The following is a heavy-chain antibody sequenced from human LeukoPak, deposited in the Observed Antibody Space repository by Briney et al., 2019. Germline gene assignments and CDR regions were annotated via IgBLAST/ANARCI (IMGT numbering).Heavy chain of an antibody. CDR2: IKQDGSEK. CDR3: ARNNRGYDFWSGYFDY. J-gene: IGHJ4*02. D-gene: IGHD3-3*01. V-gene: IGHV3-7*01. Sequence: GGPLRLSCAASGFTFSSYWMSWVRQAPGKGLEWVANIKQDGSEKYYVDSVKGRFTISRDNAKNSLYLQMNSLRAEDTAVYYCARNNRGYDFWSGYFDYWGQGTLVTVSS. CDR1: GFTFSSYW.